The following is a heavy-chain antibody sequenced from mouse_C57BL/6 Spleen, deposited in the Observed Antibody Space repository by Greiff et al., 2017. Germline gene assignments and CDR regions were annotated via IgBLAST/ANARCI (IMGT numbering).Heavy chain of an antibody. CDR3: ARGEFKGRYFDY. CDR1: GYTFTSYW. Sequence: QVQLQQPGAELVKPGASVKMSCKASGYTFTSYWITWVKQRPGQGLEWIGDIYPGSGSTNYNEKFKGKATLTVDTSSSTAYMQLSSLTSEDSAVYFCARGEFKGRYFDYWGQGTTLTVSS. V-gene: IGHV1-55*01. J-gene: IGHJ2*01. CDR2: IYPGSGST.